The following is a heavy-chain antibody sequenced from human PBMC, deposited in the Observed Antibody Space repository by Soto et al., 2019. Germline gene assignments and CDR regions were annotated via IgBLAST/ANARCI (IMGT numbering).Heavy chain of an antibody. Sequence: EVQLLESGGDLVQPGGSLRLSCVASGFTFSSYAMSWVRQAPGKGLEWVSTISGSGGSTYYADSVKGRFTISRDNSKTTLYLQMNSLRAEDTAVYYCATEYGDYSPGAFDIWGQGTMVTVSS. CDR3: ATEYGDYSPGAFDI. J-gene: IGHJ3*02. V-gene: IGHV3-23*01. D-gene: IGHD4-17*01. CDR1: GFTFSSYA. CDR2: ISGSGGST.